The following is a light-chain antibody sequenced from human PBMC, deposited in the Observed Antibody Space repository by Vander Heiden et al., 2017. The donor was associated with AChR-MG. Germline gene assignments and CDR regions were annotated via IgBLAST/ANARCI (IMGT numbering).Light chain of an antibody. Sequence: QSALTQHASVSGSPGQSITISCTGTSSDVGGYNYVSWYQQHPGKAPKLMIYDVSKRPSGVSNRFSGSKSGNTASLTISGLQAEDEADYYCSSYTSSSTPPFGGGTKLTVL. J-gene: IGLJ2*01. CDR3: SSYTSSSTPP. V-gene: IGLV2-14*01. CDR1: SSDVGGYNY. CDR2: DVS.